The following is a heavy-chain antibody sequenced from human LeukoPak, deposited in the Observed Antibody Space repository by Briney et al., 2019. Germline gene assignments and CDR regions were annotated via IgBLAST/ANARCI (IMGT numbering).Heavy chain of an antibody. V-gene: IGHV4-38-2*02. Sequence: SETLSLTXTVSGYSISSGYYWGWIRQPPGKGLECIGSMYHSGTTYYNPSLKSRVTISVDTSKNQFSLKLTSVTAADTAVYYCARVYGSGTYYFWFDPWGQGTLVTVSS. CDR1: GYSISSGYY. CDR3: ARVYGSGTYYFWFDP. CDR2: MYHSGTT. D-gene: IGHD3-10*01. J-gene: IGHJ5*02.